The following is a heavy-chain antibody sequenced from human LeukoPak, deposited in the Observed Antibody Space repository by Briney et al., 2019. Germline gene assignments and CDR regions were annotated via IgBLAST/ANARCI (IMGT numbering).Heavy chain of an antibody. CDR1: GFTFSSYA. J-gene: IGHJ5*02. V-gene: IGHV3-23*01. CDR2: ISGTGGST. D-gene: IGHD6-13*01. Sequence: GGSLGLSCAASGFTFSSYAMSWVRQAPGKGLEWVSAISGTGGSTYYADSVKGRFTISRDNSKNMLYLQMNSLRAEDTAVYYCAKRPRIAAAGDGSWFDPWGQGTLVTVSS. CDR3: AKRPRIAAAGDGSWFDP.